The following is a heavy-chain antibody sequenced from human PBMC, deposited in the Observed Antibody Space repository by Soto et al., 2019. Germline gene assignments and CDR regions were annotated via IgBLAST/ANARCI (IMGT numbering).Heavy chain of an antibody. V-gene: IGHV4-59*01. CDR2: IYYSGST. D-gene: IGHD6-13*01. J-gene: IGHJ6*02. Sequence: SETLSLTCSVSGGSISSYDWSWIRQPPGKGLEWIGYIYYSGSTNYNPSLKSRVTISVDTSKNQFSLKLSSVTAADTAVYYCARVIIAAAGEDYYYYYGMDVWGHGNQVTVSS. CDR1: GGSISSYD. CDR3: ARVIIAAAGEDYYYYYGMDV.